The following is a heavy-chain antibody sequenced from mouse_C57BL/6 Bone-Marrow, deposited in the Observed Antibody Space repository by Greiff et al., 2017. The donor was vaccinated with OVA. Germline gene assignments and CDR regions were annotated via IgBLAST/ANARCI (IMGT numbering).Heavy chain of an antibody. J-gene: IGHJ3*01. CDR3: ARDWAWFAY. CDR2: IYPGSGST. CDR1: GYTFTSYW. Sequence: QVQLQQPGAELVKPGASVKMSCKASGYTFTSYWITWVKQRPGQGLEWIGDIYPGSGSTNYNEKFKSKATLTVETSSSTAYMQLSSLTSEDSAVYFCARDWAWFAYWGQGTLVTVSA. V-gene: IGHV1-55*01.